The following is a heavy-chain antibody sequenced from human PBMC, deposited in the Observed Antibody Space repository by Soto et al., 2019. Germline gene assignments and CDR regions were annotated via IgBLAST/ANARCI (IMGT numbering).Heavy chain of an antibody. CDR3: AGGVVSTGYFDY. D-gene: IGHD2-15*01. Sequence: EVQLAESGGGLVQPGGSLRLSCAASGFTFSDHYMDWVRHAPGKGLEWVGRSRDKVHSHTTEYAASVKGRFTISRGDSKNALQLHMNRLNTEETAVYYCAGGVVSTGYFDYWCQGTLVTVSS. V-gene: IGHV3-72*01. CDR1: GFTFSDHY. CDR2: SRDKVHSHTT. J-gene: IGHJ4*02.